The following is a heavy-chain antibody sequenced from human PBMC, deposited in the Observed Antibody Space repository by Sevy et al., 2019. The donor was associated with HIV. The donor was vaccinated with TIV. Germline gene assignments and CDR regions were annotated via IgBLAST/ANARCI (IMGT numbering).Heavy chain of an antibody. J-gene: IGHJ3*02. D-gene: IGHD3-16*02. CDR1: GFTFSNAW. CDR3: FAFRVWGSYRSDDAFDI. Sequence: GGSLRLSCAASGFTFSNAWMSWVRQAPGKGLEWVGRIKSKTDGGTTDYAAPVKGRFTISRDDSKNTLYLQMNSLKNEDTAVYYCFAFRVWGSYRSDDAFDIWGQGTMVTVSS. V-gene: IGHV3-15*01. CDR2: IKSKTDGGTT.